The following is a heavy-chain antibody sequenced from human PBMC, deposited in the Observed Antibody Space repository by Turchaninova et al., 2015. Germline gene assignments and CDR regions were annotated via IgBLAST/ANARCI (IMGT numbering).Heavy chain of an antibody. D-gene: IGHD1-26*01. CDR2: INAGKGNT. J-gene: IGHJ5*02. Sequence: QVQVVQSGAEVKKPGASVKVSCKASGYTFTSYALNWVRQAPGQRLVWMGWINAGKGNTKCAQRFPGRGPITRDTTASTAYMELGSLRSEGTAVYYCARGPSRGWFDPWGQGTLVTVSS. CDR1: GYTFTSYA. V-gene: IGHV1-3*01. CDR3: ARGPSRGWFDP.